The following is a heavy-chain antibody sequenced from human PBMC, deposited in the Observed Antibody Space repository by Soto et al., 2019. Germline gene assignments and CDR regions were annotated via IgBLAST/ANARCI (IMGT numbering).Heavy chain of an antibody. Sequence: GGSLRLSCAVSGFNLDSYWMNWVRQAPGKGLEWVANIKRDGSEKNYVDSVKGRFTISRDNSRNSLYLQLNSLRAEDTAMYYCAKDGQGPFDYWGQGTPVTVSS. J-gene: IGHJ4*02. CDR3: AKDGQGPFDY. V-gene: IGHV3-7*05. CDR1: GFNLDSYW. CDR2: IKRDGSEK.